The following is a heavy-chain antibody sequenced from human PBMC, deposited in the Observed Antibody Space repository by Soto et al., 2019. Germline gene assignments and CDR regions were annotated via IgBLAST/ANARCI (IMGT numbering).Heavy chain of an antibody. D-gene: IGHD6-13*01. V-gene: IGHV3-48*03. CDR3: ARERSIPAAGTWWFDT. Sequence: PGGSLRLSCAASGFTFSSYEMNWVRQAPGKGLERVSYISSSGSTIYYADSVKGRFTISRDNAKNSLYLQMNSLRAEDTAVYYCARERSIPAAGTWWFDTWGQGTLVTVSS. J-gene: IGHJ5*01. CDR2: ISSSGSTI. CDR1: GFTFSSYE.